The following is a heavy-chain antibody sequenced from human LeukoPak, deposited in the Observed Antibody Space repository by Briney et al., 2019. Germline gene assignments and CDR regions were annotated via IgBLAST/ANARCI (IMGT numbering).Heavy chain of an antibody. D-gene: IGHD2-2*02. CDR1: GFTFSSYA. V-gene: IGHV1-2*02. CDR3: ARDLTHVGIAAIPVGNWFDP. Sequence: PGRSLRLSCAASGFTFSSYAMHWVRQAPGQGLEWMGWINPNSGGTNYAQKFQGRVTMTRDTSISTAYMELSRLRSDDTAVYYCARDLTHVGIAAIPVGNWFDPWGQGTLVTVSS. CDR2: INPNSGGT. J-gene: IGHJ5*02.